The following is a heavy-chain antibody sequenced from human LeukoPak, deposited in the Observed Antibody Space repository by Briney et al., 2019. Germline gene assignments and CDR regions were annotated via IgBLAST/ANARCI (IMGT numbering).Heavy chain of an antibody. CDR2: ISGSGGST. V-gene: IGHV3-23*01. CDR3: ARGGFFGVVTEFDY. D-gene: IGHD3-3*01. J-gene: IGHJ4*02. CDR1: GFTFSSYA. Sequence: GGSLRLSCAASGFTFSSYAMSWVRQAPGKGLEWVSAISGSGGSTYYADSVKGRFTISRDNSKNTLYLQMNSLRAEDTAVYYCARGGFFGVVTEFDYWGQGTLVTVSS.